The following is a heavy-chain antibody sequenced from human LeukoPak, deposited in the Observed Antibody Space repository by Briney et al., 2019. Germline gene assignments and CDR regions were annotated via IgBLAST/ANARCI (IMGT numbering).Heavy chain of an antibody. V-gene: IGHV4-59*10. CDR3: ARADYYGSGGTFDY. J-gene: IGHJ4*02. CDR1: GGSFSGYY. Sequence: SETLSLTCAVYGGSFSGYYWSWIRQPAGKGLEWIGRIYTSGSTNYNPSLKSRVTMSVDTSKNQFSLKLSSVTAADTAVYYCARADYYGSGGTFDYWGQGTLVTVSS. D-gene: IGHD3-10*01. CDR2: IYTSGST.